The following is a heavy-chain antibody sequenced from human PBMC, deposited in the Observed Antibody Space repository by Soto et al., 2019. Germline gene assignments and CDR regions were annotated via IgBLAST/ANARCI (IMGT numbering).Heavy chain of an antibody. V-gene: IGHV4-59*01. D-gene: IGHD4-17*01. Sequence: SETLSLTCTVSGGSISSYYWSWIRQPPGKGLEWIGYIYYSGSTNYNPSLKSRVTISVDTSKNQFSLKLSSVTAADTAVYYCARDYMTTRLGIYYYYYYGMDVWGQGTTVTVSS. J-gene: IGHJ6*02. CDR3: ARDYMTTRLGIYYYYYYGMDV. CDR2: IYYSGST. CDR1: GGSISSYY.